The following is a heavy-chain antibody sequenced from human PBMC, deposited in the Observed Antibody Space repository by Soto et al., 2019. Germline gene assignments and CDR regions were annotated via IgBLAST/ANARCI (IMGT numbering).Heavy chain of an antibody. CDR2: IIPIFGTA. Sequence: QVQLVQSGAEVKKPGSSVKVSCKASGGTFSSYAISWVRQAPGQGLEWMGGIIPIFGTASYAQKFQGRVTITADESTSTAYMELSSLRSEDTAVYYCARRRYSSPDKWFDPWGQGTLVTVSS. CDR3: ARRRYSSPDKWFDP. J-gene: IGHJ5*02. CDR1: GGTFSSYA. D-gene: IGHD6-13*01. V-gene: IGHV1-69*01.